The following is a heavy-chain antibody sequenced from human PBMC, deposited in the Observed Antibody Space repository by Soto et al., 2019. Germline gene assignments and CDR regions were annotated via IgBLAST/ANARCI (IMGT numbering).Heavy chain of an antibody. CDR1: GYSFTSYW. V-gene: IGHV5-51*01. Sequence: GESLKISCKGSGYSFTSYWSGWVRQMPGKGLEWMGIIYPGDSDTRYSPSFQGQVTISADKSISTAYLQWSSLKASDTAMYYCARHLKDYYYYYYMDVWGKGTTVTVSS. J-gene: IGHJ6*03. CDR3: ARHLKDYYYYYYMDV. CDR2: IYPGDSDT.